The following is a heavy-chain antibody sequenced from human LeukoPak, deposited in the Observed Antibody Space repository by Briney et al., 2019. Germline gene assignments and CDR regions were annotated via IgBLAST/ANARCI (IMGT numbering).Heavy chain of an antibody. CDR2: ISWNSGSI. CDR1: GFTFDDYA. Sequence: PGGSLRLFCAASGFTFDDYAMHWVRQAPGKGLECVSGISWNSGSIGYADSVKGRFTISRDNAKNSLYLQMNSLRAEDMALYYFVKDSNWRGAYVASPFSSIDGWGKGTPVTVSS. CDR3: VKDSNWRGAYVASPFSSIDG. J-gene: IGHJ6*04. D-gene: IGHD1-20*01. V-gene: IGHV3-9*03.